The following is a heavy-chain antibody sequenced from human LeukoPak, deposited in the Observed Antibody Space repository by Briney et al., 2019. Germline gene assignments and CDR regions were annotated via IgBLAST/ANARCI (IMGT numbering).Heavy chain of an antibody. V-gene: IGHV3-9*01. J-gene: IGHJ3*02. CDR1: GFTFDDYA. CDR2: IGWNGAYI. CDR3: AKVVAVAGSKGVRAFDI. Sequence: PGGSLRLSCAASGFTFDDYAMHWVRQAPGKGLEWVSGIGWNGAYIVYVDSVKGRFTISRDNAKDSLYLQMNSLRAEDTALYYCAKVVAVAGSKGVRAFDIWGPGSMVTVSS. D-gene: IGHD6-19*01.